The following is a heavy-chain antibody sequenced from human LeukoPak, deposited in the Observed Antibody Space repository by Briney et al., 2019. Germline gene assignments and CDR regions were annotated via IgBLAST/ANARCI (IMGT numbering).Heavy chain of an antibody. D-gene: IGHD2-21*02. J-gene: IGHJ3*02. V-gene: IGHV4-34*01. CDR1: GGSFSGYY. CDR3: ARHRKFCGGDCQDDFDI. CDR2: INHSGSA. Sequence: PSETLSLTCGVYGGSFSGYYWSWIRQPPGKGLEWIGEINHSGSAHYNPSLKSRVTISVDTSKSQFSLRLSSVTAADTAVYYCARHRKFCGGDCQDDFDIWGQGTMVTVSS.